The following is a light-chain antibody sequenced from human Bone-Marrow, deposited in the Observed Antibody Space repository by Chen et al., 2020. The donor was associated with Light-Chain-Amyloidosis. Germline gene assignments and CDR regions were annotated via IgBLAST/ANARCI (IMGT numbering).Light chain of an antibody. CDR2: SKN. CDR3: AHWNDSRMGRV. V-gene: IGLV1-44*01. Sequence: QSVLTQPPSASGTPGPRVSISCSVNSSNGGGITFNWYQQIPGRAPKRVIYSKNKRPSGVTDRCSGAKSGTSACRAIRRLQSEDEADYYCAHWNDSRMGRVFGGGTKLTVL. J-gene: IGLJ3*02. CDR1: SSNGGGIT.